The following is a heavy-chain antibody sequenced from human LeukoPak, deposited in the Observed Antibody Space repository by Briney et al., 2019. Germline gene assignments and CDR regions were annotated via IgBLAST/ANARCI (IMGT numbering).Heavy chain of an antibody. CDR3: ASATRTYCSGGSCYKNASYYYGMDV. V-gene: IGHV4-34*01. Sequence: PSETLSLTCAVYGGSFSGYYWSWIRQPPGKGLEWIGEINHSGSTNYNPSLKSRVTISVDTSKNQFSLKLSSVTAADTAVYYCASATRTYCSGGSCYKNASYYYGMDVWGQGTTVTVSS. CDR1: GGSFSGYY. CDR2: INHSGST. J-gene: IGHJ6*02. D-gene: IGHD2-15*01.